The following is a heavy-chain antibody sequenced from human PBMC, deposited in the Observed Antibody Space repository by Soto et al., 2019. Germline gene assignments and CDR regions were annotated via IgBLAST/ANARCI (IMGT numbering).Heavy chain of an antibody. J-gene: IGHJ6*02. D-gene: IGHD3-9*01. CDR1: GFTFSSSG. CDR2: HANDGITK. Sequence: QLVESGGGVVQPGRSLRLSCAASGFTFSSSGWHWVRQAPGKGLEWVAFHANDGITKNYADSVKGRFTISGDNSKNTVFLQIDSLRGDDTAVYYCARDGPHFDVDVWGQGTTVTVSS. V-gene: IGHV3-30*03. CDR3: ARDGPHFDVDV.